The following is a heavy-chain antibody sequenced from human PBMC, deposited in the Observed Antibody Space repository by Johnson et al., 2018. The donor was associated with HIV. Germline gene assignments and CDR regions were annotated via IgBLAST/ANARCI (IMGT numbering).Heavy chain of an antibody. D-gene: IGHD3-22*01. CDR1: GFIFDDYA. Sequence: VQLVESGGGVVQPGGSLRVSCAASGFIFDDYAMSWVRQAPGKGLEWVSGINWNGGSTGYADSVKGRFTISRDNAKNSLYLQMNSLRVEDTALYYCARVRGITMIVVVKSYDAFDIWGQGTMVTVSS. CDR2: INWNGGST. V-gene: IGHV3-20*04. CDR3: ARVRGITMIVVVKSYDAFDI. J-gene: IGHJ3*02.